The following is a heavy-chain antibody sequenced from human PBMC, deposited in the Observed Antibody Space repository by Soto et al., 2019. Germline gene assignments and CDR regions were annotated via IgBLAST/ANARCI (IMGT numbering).Heavy chain of an antibody. J-gene: IGHJ4*03. CDR1: GFIFSSDA. D-gene: IGHD3-10*01. V-gene: IGHV3-23*01. CDR2: ISGDGYSA. Sequence: GGSLRLSGGVSGFIFSSDAMSWVRQAPGKGREWVSSISGDGYSADYADSVKGRFTVSRHNSKSTLYLQLNSLRAEDTAAYYCAKRHYYGSGHFALAKWGQGTLVTVSS. CDR3: AKRHYYGSGHFALAK.